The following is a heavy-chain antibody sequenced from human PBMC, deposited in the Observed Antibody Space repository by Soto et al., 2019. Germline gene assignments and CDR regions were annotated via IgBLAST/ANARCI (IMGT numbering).Heavy chain of an antibody. CDR2: IDPSDSYT. D-gene: IGHD6-13*01. J-gene: IGHJ4*02. CDR1: GYSFTSYW. V-gene: IGHV5-10-1*01. CDR3: ARQPTESYSSSWYGDY. Sequence: GESLKNSCKGSGYSFTSYWISWVRQMPGKGLEWMGRIDPSDSYTNYSPSFQGHVTISADKSISTAYLQWSSLKASDTAMYYCARQPTESYSSSWYGDYWGQGTLVTVSS.